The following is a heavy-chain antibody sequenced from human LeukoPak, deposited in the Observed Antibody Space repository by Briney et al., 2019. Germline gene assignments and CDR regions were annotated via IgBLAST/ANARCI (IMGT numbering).Heavy chain of an antibody. D-gene: IGHD6-19*01. CDR1: GFTFISYG. V-gene: IGHV3-33*01. CDR3: AGDHRSGWVNHFDL. Sequence: GRSLRLSCAASGFTFISYGMHWVRQAPGKGLEWVAVIWYDGSNKYYADSVKGRFTISRENSNNTLYLQMNSLRAEDTAVYYCAGDHRSGWVNHFDLWGRGTLVTVSS. J-gene: IGHJ2*01. CDR2: IWYDGSNK.